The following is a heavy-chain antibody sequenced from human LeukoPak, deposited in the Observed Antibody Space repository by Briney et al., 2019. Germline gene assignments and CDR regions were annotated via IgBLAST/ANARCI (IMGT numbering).Heavy chain of an antibody. V-gene: IGHV1-46*01. D-gene: IGHD2-2*01. J-gene: IGHJ5*02. CDR1: GYTFTSYY. CDR2: INPSGGST. Sequence: ASVKVSCKASGYTFTSYYMHWVRQAPGQGLEWMGIINPSGGSTSYAQKLQGRVTMTTDTSTSTAYMELRSLRSDDTAVYYCARGRCSSTSCRGSDWFDPWGQGTLVTVSS. CDR3: ARGRCSSTSCRGSDWFDP.